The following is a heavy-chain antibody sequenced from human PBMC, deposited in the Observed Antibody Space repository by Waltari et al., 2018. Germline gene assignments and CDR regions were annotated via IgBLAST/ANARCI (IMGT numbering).Heavy chain of an antibody. D-gene: IGHD4-17*01. V-gene: IGHV4-30-4*08. CDR1: GGSISSGDYY. Sequence: QVQLQESGPGLVKPSQTLSLTCTVSGGSISSGDYYWSWIRQPTGKGLGWIGYIYHSGTTCYNPAHKTSVTISVDTSKNQFSRKLSSVTAADTVGYYCARDAYPTVTPMNWFDPWGQGTLVTVSS. CDR3: ARDAYPTVTPMNWFDP. CDR2: IYHSGTT. J-gene: IGHJ5*02.